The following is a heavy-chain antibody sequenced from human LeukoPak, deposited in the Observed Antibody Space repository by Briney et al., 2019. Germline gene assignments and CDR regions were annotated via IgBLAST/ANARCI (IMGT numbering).Heavy chain of an antibody. CDR3: AREPEDGDYLGNYYYYMDV. J-gene: IGHJ6*03. V-gene: IGHV1-18*01. CDR1: GYTFSSYG. CDR2: ISAYNGNT. Sequence: ASVKVSCKASGYTFSSYGLSWVRQAPGQGLEWMGWISAYNGNTNYAQKLQGRVTMTRDMSTSTVYMELSSLRSEDTAVYYCAREPEDGDYLGNYYYYMDVWGKGTAVTVSS. D-gene: IGHD4-17*01.